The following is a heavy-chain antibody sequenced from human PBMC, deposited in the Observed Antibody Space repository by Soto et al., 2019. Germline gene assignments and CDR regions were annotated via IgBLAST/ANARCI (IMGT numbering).Heavy chain of an antibody. CDR1: GGSISSGGYS. D-gene: IGHD2-2*01. J-gene: IGHJ6*02. CDR2: IYHSGST. CDR3: ARGVVPAAMPDYYGMDV. V-gene: IGHV4-30-2*01. Sequence: SETLSLTCAVSGGSISSGGYSWSWIRQPPGKGLEWIGYIYHSGSTYYNPSLKSRVTISVDRSKNQFSLKLSSVTAADTAVYYCARGVVPAAMPDYYGMDVWGQGTTVTSP.